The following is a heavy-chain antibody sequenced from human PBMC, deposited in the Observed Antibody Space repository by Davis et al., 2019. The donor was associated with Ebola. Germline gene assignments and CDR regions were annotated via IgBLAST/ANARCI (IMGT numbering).Heavy chain of an antibody. CDR3: ARAQFPTTSDH. V-gene: IGHV1-18*01. Sequence: ASVKVSCKAPGDTFGSYAFSWVRQAPGQGLEWMGWINPHNGNTNYAQNVQGRVTMTTDTSTSTAYMEVGILRSDDTAVYYCARAQFPTTSDHWGQGTLVTVSS. CDR2: INPHNGNT. J-gene: IGHJ4*02. D-gene: IGHD1-1*01. CDR1: GDTFGSYA.